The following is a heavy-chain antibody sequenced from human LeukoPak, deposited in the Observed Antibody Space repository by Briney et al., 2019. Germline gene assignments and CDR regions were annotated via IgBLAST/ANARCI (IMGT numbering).Heavy chain of an antibody. Sequence: GASVKVSCKAPGYTFTGYYMHWVRQAPGQGLEWMGGIIPIFGTANYAQKFQGRVTITADKSTSTAYMELSSLRSEDTAVYYCARQWDYYMDVWGKGTTVTVSS. J-gene: IGHJ6*03. CDR2: IIPIFGTA. CDR1: GYTFTGYY. CDR3: ARQWDYYMDV. D-gene: IGHD1-26*01. V-gene: IGHV1-69*06.